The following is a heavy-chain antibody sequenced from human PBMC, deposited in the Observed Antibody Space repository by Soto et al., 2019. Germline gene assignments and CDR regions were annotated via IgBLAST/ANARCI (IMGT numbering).Heavy chain of an antibody. CDR3: ASSEGNYYYYGMDV. Sequence: GGSLRLSCEASRFRFSDYYMSWVRQAPGKGLEWVSFISSSGTTIYYADSVKGRFTISRDNAKNSLFLQMNSLRVEDTAVYYCASSEGNYYYYGMDVWGQGTTVTVSS. CDR2: ISSSGTTI. V-gene: IGHV3-11*01. CDR1: RFRFSDYY. J-gene: IGHJ6*02.